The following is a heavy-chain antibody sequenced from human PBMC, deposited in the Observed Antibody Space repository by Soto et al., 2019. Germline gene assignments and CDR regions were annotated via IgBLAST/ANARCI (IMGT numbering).Heavy chain of an antibody. Sequence: NPSETLSLTCSVSGGTINSGDYFWSWIRQPPGKGLEWIGSIFYTGSTYYSPSLKSRASMSMDTSKNLFSLSLRSLTAADTAVYFCARVKATLYRHYYFDYWGQGTPVTVSS. V-gene: IGHV4-30-4*01. CDR1: GGTINSGDYF. D-gene: IGHD5-12*01. CDR3: ARVKATLYRHYYFDY. J-gene: IGHJ4*02. CDR2: IFYTGST.